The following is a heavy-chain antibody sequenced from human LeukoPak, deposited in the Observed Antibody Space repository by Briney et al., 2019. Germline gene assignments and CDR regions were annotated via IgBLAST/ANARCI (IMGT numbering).Heavy chain of an antibody. CDR3: PREIVAAVAGNFDY. V-gene: IGHV3-48*03. J-gene: IGHJ4*02. D-gene: IGHD6-19*01. CDR1: GFNFRSYQ. CDR2: ISNTDETR. Sequence: PGGSLRLSCAASGFNFRSYQMNWPPPAPGKGLVWGVYISNTDETRTYAVSVKGQYTISRDNAHSSLHLEMTSMRPEVTAVYYCPREIVAAVAGNFDYWGQGTLVTVSS.